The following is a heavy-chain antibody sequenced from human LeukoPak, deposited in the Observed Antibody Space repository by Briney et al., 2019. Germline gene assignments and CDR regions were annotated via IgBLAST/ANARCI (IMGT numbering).Heavy chain of an antibody. CDR3: AREYGDQNWFDP. J-gene: IGHJ5*02. Sequence: ASVKVSCKASGYTFTSYYMHWMRQAPGQGLEWMGIINPSGGSTSYAQKFQGRVTMTRDMSTSTVYMELSSLRSEDTAVYYCAREYGDQNWFDPWGQGTLVTVSS. D-gene: IGHD4-17*01. CDR2: INPSGGST. CDR1: GYTFTSYY. V-gene: IGHV1-46*01.